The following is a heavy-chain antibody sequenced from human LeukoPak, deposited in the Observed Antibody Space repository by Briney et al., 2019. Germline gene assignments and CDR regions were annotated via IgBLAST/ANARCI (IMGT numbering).Heavy chain of an antibody. J-gene: IGHJ4*02. CDR1: GGTFSSYT. V-gene: IGHV1-69*02. Sequence: SVNVSCKASGGTFSSYTISWVRQAPGRGREWVGRIITILGIANYTQKLQGRVTLTADKSTSTAYMELSSLRSEDTAVYFCARGLYFDSSGYVFDYWGQGTLVTVSS. D-gene: IGHD3-22*01. CDR3: ARGLYFDSSGYVFDY. CDR2: IITILGIA.